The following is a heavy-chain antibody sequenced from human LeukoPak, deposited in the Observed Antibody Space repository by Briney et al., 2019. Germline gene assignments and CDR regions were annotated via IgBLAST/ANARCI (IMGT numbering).Heavy chain of an antibody. J-gene: IGHJ6*03. Sequence: GASVKVSCKASGYTFTSYGISWVRQAPGQGLEWMGWISAYNGNTNYAQKLQGRVTMTTDTSTSTAYMELRSLRSDDTAVYYCARGHTNVDTAMVTYYYYYMDVWGKGTTVTVSS. CDR1: GYTFTSYG. V-gene: IGHV1-18*01. CDR2: ISAYNGNT. CDR3: ARGHTNVDTAMVTYYYYYMDV. D-gene: IGHD5-18*01.